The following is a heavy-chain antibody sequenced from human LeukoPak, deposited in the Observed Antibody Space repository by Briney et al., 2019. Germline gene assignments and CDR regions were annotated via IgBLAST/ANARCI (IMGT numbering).Heavy chain of an antibody. CDR2: IYSGGST. Sequence: GGSLRLSCAASGFTVSSNYMSWVRQAPGKGLEWVSLIYSGGSTYYSDSVKGRFTISRDNSKNTVYLQMNSLRAEDTAVYYCAGGYYSAPNYWGQGTLVTVSS. CDR1: GFTVSSNY. J-gene: IGHJ4*02. V-gene: IGHV3-66*01. D-gene: IGHD2/OR15-2a*01. CDR3: AGGYYSAPNY.